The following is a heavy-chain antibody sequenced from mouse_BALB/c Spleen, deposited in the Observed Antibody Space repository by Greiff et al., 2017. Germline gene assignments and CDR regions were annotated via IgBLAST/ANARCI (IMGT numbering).Heavy chain of an antibody. CDR1: GYTLSSYW. CDR2: ILPGSGST. Sequence: QVQLQQSGAELMKPGASVKISCKATGYTLSSYWIEWVKQRPGHGLEWIGEILPGSGSTNYNEKFKGKATFTADTSSNTAYMQLSSLTSEDSAVYYCARGLLRTREGFAYWGQGTLVTVSA. CDR3: ARGLLRTREGFAY. J-gene: IGHJ3*01. V-gene: IGHV1-9*01. D-gene: IGHD1-1*01.